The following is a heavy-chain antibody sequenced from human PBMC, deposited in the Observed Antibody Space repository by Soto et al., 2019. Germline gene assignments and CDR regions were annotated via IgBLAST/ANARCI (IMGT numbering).Heavy chain of an antibody. CDR2: IIPIFGTA. CDR3: ARGPRYCSSTSCYTGDY. CDR1: GGTFSSYA. Sequence: QVQLVQSGAEVKKHGSSVKVSCKASGGTFSSYAISWVRQAPGQGLEWMGGIIPIFGTANYAQKFQGRVTITADKSTSTAYMELSSLRSEDTAVYYCARGPRYCSSTSCYTGDYWGQGTLVTVSS. J-gene: IGHJ4*02. D-gene: IGHD2-2*02. V-gene: IGHV1-69*06.